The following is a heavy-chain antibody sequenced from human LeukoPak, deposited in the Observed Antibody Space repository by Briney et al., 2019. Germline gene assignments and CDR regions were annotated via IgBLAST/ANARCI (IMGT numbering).Heavy chain of an antibody. CDR3: ARVYYYESSSHSGY. Sequence: ASVKVSCKASGYTFTSYYMHWVRQAPGQGLEWMGWINPNSGGTNYAQKFQGRVTMTRDTSISTAYMELSRLRSDDTAVYYCARVYYYESSSHSGYWGQGTLVTVSS. J-gene: IGHJ4*02. CDR2: INPNSGGT. V-gene: IGHV1-2*02. CDR1: GYTFTSYY. D-gene: IGHD3-22*01.